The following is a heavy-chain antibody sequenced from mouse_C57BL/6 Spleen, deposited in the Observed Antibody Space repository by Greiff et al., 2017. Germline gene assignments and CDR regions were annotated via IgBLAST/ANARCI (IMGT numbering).Heavy chain of an antibody. CDR1: GFSLSTSGMG. Sequence: QVQLQQSGPGILQSSQTLSLTCSFSGFSLSTSGMGVSRIRQPSGKGLEWLAHIYWDDDKRYNPSLKSRLTISKDTSRNQVFLKITSVDTADTATYYCARWGYSNRAMDYWGQGTSVTVSS. J-gene: IGHJ4*01. D-gene: IGHD2-14*01. CDR2: IYWDDDK. CDR3: ARWGYSNRAMDY. V-gene: IGHV8-12*01.